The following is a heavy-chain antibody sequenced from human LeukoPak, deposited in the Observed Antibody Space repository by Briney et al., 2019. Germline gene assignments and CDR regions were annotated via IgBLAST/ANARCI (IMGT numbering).Heavy chain of an antibody. Sequence: SQTLSLTCTGSGGSISSGGYYWSWIRQHPGKGLEWIGYIYYSGSTYYNPSLKSRVTISVDTSKNQFSLKLSSVTAADTAVYYCARAGTSPQGGVSYGMDVWGQGTTVTVSS. CDR3: ARAGTSPQGGVSYGMDV. CDR1: GGSISSGGYY. V-gene: IGHV4-31*03. D-gene: IGHD2-2*01. J-gene: IGHJ6*02. CDR2: IYYSGST.